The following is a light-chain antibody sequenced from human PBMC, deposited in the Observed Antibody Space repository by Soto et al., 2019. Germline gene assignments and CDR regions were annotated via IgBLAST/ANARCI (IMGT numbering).Light chain of an antibody. CDR2: EVS. J-gene: IGLJ1*01. Sequence: QSVLTQPASVSGSPGQSITISCTGTSSDVGAYNFVSWYQQHPGKAPKLMIYEVSNGPSGVSNRFSGSKSGNTASLTISGLQAEDEADYYCNSYTSSAARVFGTGTKLTVL. CDR3: NSYTSSAARV. CDR1: SSDVGAYNF. V-gene: IGLV2-14*01.